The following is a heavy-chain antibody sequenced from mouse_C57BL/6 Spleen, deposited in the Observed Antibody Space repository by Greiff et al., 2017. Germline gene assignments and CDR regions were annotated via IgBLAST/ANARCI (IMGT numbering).Heavy chain of an antibody. CDR1: GYTFTAYE. Sequence: QVQLQQSGAELVRPGASVTLSCKASGYTFTAYEMHWVKQTPVHGLEWIGAIDPETGGTAYNQKFKGKAILTADKSSSTAYMELRSLTSEDSAVYYCTRPYGTYAMGYWGQGTSVTVAS. CDR2: IDPETGGT. D-gene: IGHD1-2*01. CDR3: TRPYGTYAMGY. J-gene: IGHJ4*01. V-gene: IGHV1-15*01.